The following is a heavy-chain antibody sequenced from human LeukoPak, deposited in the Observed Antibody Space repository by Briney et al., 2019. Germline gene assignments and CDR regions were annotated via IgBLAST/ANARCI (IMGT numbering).Heavy chain of an antibody. J-gene: IGHJ4*02. V-gene: IGHV3-23*01. Sequence: GGSLRLSCAASGFTFSSHAMSWVRQAPGKGLEWVSAISGSGGSTYYADSVKGRFTISRDNSKNTLYLQMNSLRAEDTAVYYCAKGRAIFGVVMLFDYWGQGTLVTVSS. CDR1: GFTFSSHA. CDR3: AKGRAIFGVVMLFDY. D-gene: IGHD3-3*01. CDR2: ISGSGGST.